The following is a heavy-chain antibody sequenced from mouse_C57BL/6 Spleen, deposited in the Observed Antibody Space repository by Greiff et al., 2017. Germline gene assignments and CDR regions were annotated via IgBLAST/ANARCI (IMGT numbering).Heavy chain of an antibody. CDR1: GYTFTSYW. CDR2: IHPSDSDT. V-gene: IGHV1-74*01. D-gene: IGHD1-1*01. CDR3: ATTDHSYAMDY. Sequence: QVQLQQSGAELVKPGASVKVSCKASGYTFTSYWMHWVKQRPGQGLEWIGRIHPSDSDTNYNQKFKGKDTLTVDKSSSTAYMQLSSLTSEDSAVYYCATTDHSYAMDYWGQGTSVTVSS. J-gene: IGHJ4*01.